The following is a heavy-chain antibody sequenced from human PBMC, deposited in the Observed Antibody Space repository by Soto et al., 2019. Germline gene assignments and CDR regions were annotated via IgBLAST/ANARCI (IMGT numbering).Heavy chain of an antibody. V-gene: IGHV6-1*01. CDR2: TYYRSKWYN. Sequence: PXQTLSLTCVISGYSVSSNSAAWNLIRQSPSRGLEWLGRTYYRSKWYNDYAVSVKSRITINPDTSKNQFSLQLNSVTPEDTAVYYCATSSGTLNFDYRGQGTLVTVSS. J-gene: IGHJ4*02. D-gene: IGHD6-13*01. CDR3: ATSSGTLNFDY. CDR1: GYSVSSNSAA.